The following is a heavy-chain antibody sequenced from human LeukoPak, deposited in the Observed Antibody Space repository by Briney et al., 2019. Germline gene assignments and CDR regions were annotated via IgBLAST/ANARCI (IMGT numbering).Heavy chain of an antibody. CDR3: ARDYYQMSGDLDC. V-gene: IGHV1-18*01. CDR2: ISAYDGNT. Sequence: ASVKVSCKASGYTFTSYGISWVRQAPGQGLEWMGWISAYDGNTNYAQKLQGRVTMTIDTSTSTAYMELRSLRSDDAAVYYCARDYYQMSGDLDCWGQGTLVTVSS. D-gene: IGHD3-10*01. CDR1: GYTFTSYG. J-gene: IGHJ4*02.